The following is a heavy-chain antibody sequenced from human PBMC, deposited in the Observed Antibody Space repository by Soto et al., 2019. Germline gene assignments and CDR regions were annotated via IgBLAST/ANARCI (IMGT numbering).Heavy chain of an antibody. D-gene: IGHD1-1*01. CDR1: GDSVSSNIAG. J-gene: IGHJ6*03. CDR3: ARGSWDDVSGHYYMDV. V-gene: IGHV6-1*01. Sequence: SQTLSLTCAISGDSVSSNIAGWNWIRQTPSRGLEWLGRTYYRSKWYFNYAVSVESRITINPDTSKNQFSLQLSSVTPDDTAVYYCARGSWDDVSGHYYMDVWGKGTTVT. CDR2: TYYRSKWYF.